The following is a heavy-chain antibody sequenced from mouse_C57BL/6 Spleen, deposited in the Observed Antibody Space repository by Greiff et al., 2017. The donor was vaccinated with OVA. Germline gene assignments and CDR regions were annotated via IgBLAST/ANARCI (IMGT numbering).Heavy chain of an antibody. J-gene: IGHJ4*01. CDR3: ARDLGRDAMDY. CDR2: IHPNSGST. Sequence: QVQLQQPGAELVKPGASVKLSCKASGYTFTSYGMHWVKQRPGQGLEWIGMIHPNSGSTNYNEKFKNKATLTVDKSSSTAYMQLSSLTSEDSAVYYCARDLGRDAMDYWGQGTSVTVSS. CDR1: GYTFTSYG. V-gene: IGHV1-64*01. D-gene: IGHD4-1*01.